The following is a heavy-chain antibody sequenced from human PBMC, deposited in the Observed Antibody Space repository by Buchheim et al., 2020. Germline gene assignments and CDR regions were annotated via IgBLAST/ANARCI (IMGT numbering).Heavy chain of an antibody. J-gene: IGHJ5*02. V-gene: IGHV4-31*03. CDR1: GGSISSGGYY. CDR2: IYYSGSP. Sequence: QVQLQESGPGLVKPSQTLSLTCTVSGGSISSGGYYWSWIRQHPGKGLEWIGYIYYSGSPYYNPSLKSRVTISVATSTKQVSLKLSSVTAADTAVYYCARGQLVPAAMPNWFDPWGQGTL. CDR3: ARGQLVPAAMPNWFDP. D-gene: IGHD2-2*01.